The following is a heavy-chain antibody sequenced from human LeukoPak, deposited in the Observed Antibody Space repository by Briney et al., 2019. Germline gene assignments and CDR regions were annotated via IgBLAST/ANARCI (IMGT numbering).Heavy chain of an antibody. J-gene: IGHJ4*02. Sequence: GASVKVSCKASGYTFTGYYINWVRQAPGQGLEGMGWINPNSAGTNYAQKFRRRVTMTRDTSTSTAYMELGRLRSDDTAVYYCARAQVEYCSGGRCFSGYWGQGTLVTVSS. CDR3: ARAQVEYCSGGRCFSGY. D-gene: IGHD2-15*01. CDR1: GYTFTGYY. V-gene: IGHV1-2*02. CDR2: INPNSAGT.